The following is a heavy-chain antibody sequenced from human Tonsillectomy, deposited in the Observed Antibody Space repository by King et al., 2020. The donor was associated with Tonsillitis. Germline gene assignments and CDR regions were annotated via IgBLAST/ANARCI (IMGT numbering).Heavy chain of an antibody. CDR2: VYHTGST. CDR1: GYFISGGNY. D-gene: IGHD3-10*01. CDR3: VREGGVALNYYD. J-gene: IGHJ4*02. V-gene: IGHV4-38-2*02. Sequence: VQLQESGPGLVKSSETLSLTCNVSGYFISGGNYWGWIRQSPGRGLEWIGNVYHTGSTSYNPSLKSRVDISVDTSKNQFSLKVKSVTAADTAVYYCVREGGVALNYYDWGQGTLITVSS.